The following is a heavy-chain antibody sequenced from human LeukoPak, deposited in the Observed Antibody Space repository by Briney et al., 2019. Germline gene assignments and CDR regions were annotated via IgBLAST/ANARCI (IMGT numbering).Heavy chain of an antibody. CDR3: ERDHPGYSSWNWFDP. J-gene: IGHJ5*02. CDR1: GFTFDDYG. CDR2: INWNGGST. V-gene: IGHV3-20*04. D-gene: IGHD6-13*01. Sequence: GGSLRLSCAASGFTFDDYGMSWVRQAPGKGLEWVSGINWNGGSTGYADSVKDRFTISRDNAKNSLYLQMNSLSAEDTALYYCERDHPGYSSWNWFDPWGQGTLVTVSS.